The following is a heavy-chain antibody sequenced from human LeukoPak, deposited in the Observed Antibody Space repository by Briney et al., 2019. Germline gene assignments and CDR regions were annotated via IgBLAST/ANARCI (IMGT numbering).Heavy chain of an antibody. CDR2: ISYDGSNK. CDR1: GFTFSSYG. CDR3: AKGPGYYYYYMDV. V-gene: IGHV3-30*18. Sequence: GGSLRLSCAASGFTFSSYGMHWVRQAPGKGLEWVAVISYDGSNKYYADSVKGRFTISRDNSKNTLYLQMNSLRAEDTAVYYCAKGPGYYYYYMDVWGKGTTVTVSS. J-gene: IGHJ6*03.